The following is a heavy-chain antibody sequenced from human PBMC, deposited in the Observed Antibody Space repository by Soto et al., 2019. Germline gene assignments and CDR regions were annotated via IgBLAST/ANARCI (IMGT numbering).Heavy chain of an antibody. CDR3: ANPAAGTFYDYYYGMDV. Sequence: ASVKVSCKASGYTFTSYYMHWVRQAPGQGLEWMGIINPSGGSTSYAQKFQGRVTMTRDTSTSTVYMELSSLRSEDTAVYYCANPAAGTFYDYYYGMDVWGQGTTVTVSS. V-gene: IGHV1-46*01. CDR1: GYTFTSYY. D-gene: IGHD6-13*01. CDR2: INPSGGST. J-gene: IGHJ6*02.